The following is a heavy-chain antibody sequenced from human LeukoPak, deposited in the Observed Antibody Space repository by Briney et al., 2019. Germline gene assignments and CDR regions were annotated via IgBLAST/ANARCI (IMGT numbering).Heavy chain of an antibody. J-gene: IGHJ6*03. V-gene: IGHV3-11*04. Sequence: PGGSLRLSCAASGFTFSDYYMSWIRQAPGKGLEWVSYISNSGSIIYYADSVKGRFTISRDNAKNSLYLQMNSLRAEDTAVYYCARGVGLEYNYYYMDVWGKGATVTISS. D-gene: IGHD1-1*01. CDR3: ARGVGLEYNYYYMDV. CDR2: ISNSGSII. CDR1: GFTFSDYY.